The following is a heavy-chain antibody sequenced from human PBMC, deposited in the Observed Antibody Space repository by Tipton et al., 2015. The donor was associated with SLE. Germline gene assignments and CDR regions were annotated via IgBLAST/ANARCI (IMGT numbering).Heavy chain of an antibody. J-gene: IGHJ4*02. CDR1: GDSVSSNSAA. D-gene: IGHD3-3*01. CDR2: TYYRSKWNN. Sequence: GLVKPSQTLSLTCAISGDSVSSNSAAWNWIRQSPSRGLERLGRTYYRSKWNNDYAVSVKSRITINPDTSKNQFSLKLSSVTAADTAVYYCARLPVTIFGVVRIPGHFDYWGQGTLVTVSS. CDR3: ARLPVTIFGVVRIPGHFDY. V-gene: IGHV6-1*01.